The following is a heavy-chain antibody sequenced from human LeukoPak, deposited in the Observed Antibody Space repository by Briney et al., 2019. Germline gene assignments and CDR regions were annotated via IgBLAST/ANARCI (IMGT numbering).Heavy chain of an antibody. CDR3: ARERGVVPALIMDV. D-gene: IGHD2-2*01. CDR2: IIPIFGTA. J-gene: IGHJ6*03. V-gene: IGHV1-69*06. CDR1: GGTFSSYA. Sequence: SVKVSCKASGGTFSSYAISWVRQAPGQGLEWMGGIIPIFGTANYAQKFQGRVTITADKSTSTAYMELSSLRSEDTAVYYCARERGVVPALIMDVWGKGTTVTISS.